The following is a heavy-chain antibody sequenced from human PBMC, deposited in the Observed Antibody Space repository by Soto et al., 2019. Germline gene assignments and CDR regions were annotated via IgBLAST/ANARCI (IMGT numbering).Heavy chain of an antibody. CDR2: ISGNSGKT. J-gene: IGHJ4*01. CDR1: GFTFSSYA. CDR3: AKLGFVLMELYYFHQ. D-gene: IGHD2-8*01. Sequence: PGGSLRLSCTASGFTFSSYAMSWVRQAPGKELEWVSTISGNSGKTNYAESVKGRFSISRDNSKNTVHLQLDSPRAEDTAVYSCAKLGFVLMELYYFHQWGHGTLVTVSS. V-gene: IGHV3-23*01.